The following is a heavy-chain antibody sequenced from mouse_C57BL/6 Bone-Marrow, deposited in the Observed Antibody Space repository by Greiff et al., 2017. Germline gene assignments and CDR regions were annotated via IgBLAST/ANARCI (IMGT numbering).Heavy chain of an antibody. J-gene: IGHJ3*01. CDR3: ARQLRPAY. V-gene: IGHV5-6*01. CDR1: GFTFSSYG. Sequence: EVQLVESGGDLVKPGGSLKLSCAASGFTFSSYGMSWVRQTPDKRLEWVATISSGGSYTYYPDSVKGRFTISRDNAKNTLYLQMSSLKSEDTAMYYCARQLRPAYWGQGTLVTVSA. D-gene: IGHD3-2*02. CDR2: ISSGGSYT.